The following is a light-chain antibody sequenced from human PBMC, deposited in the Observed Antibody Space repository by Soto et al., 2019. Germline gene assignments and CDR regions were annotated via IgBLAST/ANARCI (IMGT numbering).Light chain of an antibody. V-gene: IGKV3-15*01. CDR3: QQFNDWHRT. J-gene: IGKJ1*01. CDR2: DAS. CDR1: QNIRSH. Sequence: EIVITQSQATVSVSPGEGATLSCRASQNIRSHLASYQQKPGQSPRLLMYDASNRANGVPARFSGSGSGTEFTLTISTLRPEDFAVYYCQQFNDWHRTFGQGTKVEIK.